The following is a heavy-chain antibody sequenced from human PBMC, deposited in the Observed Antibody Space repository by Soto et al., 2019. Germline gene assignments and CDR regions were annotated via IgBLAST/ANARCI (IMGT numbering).Heavy chain of an antibody. CDR3: AKWHPLDP. D-gene: IGHD2-8*01. J-gene: IGHJ5*02. CDR2: IYQSGST. Sequence: QVQLQESGPGLVKPSGTLSLTCAVSGGPISSSNWWSWVRQPPGKGLEWIGEIYQSGSTNYNPSLESRVTMSVDKSKNQFSLMLRSVTAADTAIYYCAKWHPLDPWGQGTLVTVSS. CDR1: GGPISSSNW. V-gene: IGHV4-4*02.